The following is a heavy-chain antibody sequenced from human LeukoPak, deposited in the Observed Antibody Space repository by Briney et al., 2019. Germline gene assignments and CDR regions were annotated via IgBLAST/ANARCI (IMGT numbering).Heavy chain of an antibody. Sequence: GGSLRLSCAASGFAFSTYSMNWVRQAPGKGLEWVSAISGSGGTTFYADSVKGRFTISRDNSKKTLCLQMNSLRAEDTAVYYCAKRDRGEVRKYYFDYWGQGTLVTVSS. CDR2: ISGSGGTT. CDR1: GFAFSTYS. CDR3: AKRDRGEVRKYYFDY. D-gene: IGHD1-1*01. V-gene: IGHV3-23*01. J-gene: IGHJ4*02.